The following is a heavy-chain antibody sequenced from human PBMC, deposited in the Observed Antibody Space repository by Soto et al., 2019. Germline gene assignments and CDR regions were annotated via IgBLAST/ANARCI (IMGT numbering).Heavy chain of an antibody. V-gene: IGHV5-51*01. CDR3: ASRYEYSSSFYYYFGMHV. CDR2: IYPGDSDT. Sequence: PGESLKISCKGSGYSFTSYWIGWVRQMPGKGLEWMGIIYPGDSDTRYSPSFQGQVTISADKSISTAYLQWSSLKASDTAMYYCASRYEYSSSFYYYFGMHVWGQGPTVTVSS. CDR1: GYSFTSYW. D-gene: IGHD6-6*01. J-gene: IGHJ6*02.